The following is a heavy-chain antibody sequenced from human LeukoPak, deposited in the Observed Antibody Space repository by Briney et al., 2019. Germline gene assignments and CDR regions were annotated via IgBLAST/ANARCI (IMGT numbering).Heavy chain of an antibody. CDR3: ARDRTTATRGAFAV. J-gene: IGHJ2*01. V-gene: IGHV3-11*04. D-gene: IGHD4-17*01. CDR2: ISNSGGTI. CDR1: GFTFRDYY. Sequence: GGSLRLSCAASGFTFRDYYMSWIRQAPGKGLEWVSYISNSGGTIYYSDSVKGRIIISRDNAKNSLYLQMNSLRAEDTAVYYCARDRTTATRGAFAVWGRGTLVTVS.